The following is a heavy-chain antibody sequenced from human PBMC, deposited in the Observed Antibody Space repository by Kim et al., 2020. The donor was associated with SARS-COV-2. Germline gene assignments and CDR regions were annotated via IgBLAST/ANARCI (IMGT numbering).Heavy chain of an antibody. Sequence: ASVKVSCKASGYTFTGYYLHWVRQAPGQVLEWMGRINPNSDGTNDAQKFQGRVTMTRDTSISTAYMELSRLRSDDTAVYYCTRGASGSPNDYWGQGTLVTVSS. V-gene: IGHV1-2*06. CDR2: INPNSDGT. CDR1: GYTFTGYY. J-gene: IGHJ4*02. CDR3: TRGASGSPNDY. D-gene: IGHD3-10*01.